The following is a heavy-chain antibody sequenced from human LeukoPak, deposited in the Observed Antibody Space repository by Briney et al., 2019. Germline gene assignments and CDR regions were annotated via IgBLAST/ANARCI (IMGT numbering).Heavy chain of an antibody. J-gene: IGHJ4*02. CDR3: ARGFSGTWFDY. V-gene: IGHV3-21*01. CDR2: ITSSSSYI. D-gene: IGHD6-13*01. CDR1: GFTFSSYT. Sequence: PGGSLRLSCAASGFTFSSYTMNWVRQAPGKGLEWVSSITSSSSYIYYADSVKGRFTISRDNTKNSLCLQMNGLRAEDTAVYYCARGFSGTWFDYWGQGTLVTVSS.